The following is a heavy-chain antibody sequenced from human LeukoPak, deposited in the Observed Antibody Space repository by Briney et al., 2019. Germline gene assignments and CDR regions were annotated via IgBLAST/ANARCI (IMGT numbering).Heavy chain of an antibody. CDR3: ASRSGIWSGYRDTLYYFDS. D-gene: IGHD3-3*01. J-gene: IGHJ4*02. CDR2: IHYSEST. Sequence: SETLSLTCTLSGGSLGSYYWGWIRQPPGKRLEWIGYIHYSESTNYHPSLKRRATLSVDRPKNQFSLKLTSVTAATPAVYYCASRSGIWSGYRDTLYYFDSWGQGTLVTVSS. V-gene: IGHV4-59*01. CDR1: GGSLGSYY.